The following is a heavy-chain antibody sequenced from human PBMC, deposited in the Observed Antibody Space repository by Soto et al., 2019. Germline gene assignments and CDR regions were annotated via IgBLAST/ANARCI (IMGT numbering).Heavy chain of an antibody. CDR3: AGEIYFVSGSNYRSPLAY. D-gene: IGHD3-10*01. J-gene: IGHJ4*01. CDR1: GGTFSSYA. CDR2: IIPIFGTA. V-gene: IGHV1-69*01. Sequence: QVQLVQSGAEVKKPGSSVKVSCKASGGTFSSYAISWVRQAPGQGLEWMGGIIPIFGTANYAQKFQGRVTITADESTRTATWELSSLRPEDTAFYSCAGEIYFVSGSNYRSPLAYWGQEPWSPSPQ.